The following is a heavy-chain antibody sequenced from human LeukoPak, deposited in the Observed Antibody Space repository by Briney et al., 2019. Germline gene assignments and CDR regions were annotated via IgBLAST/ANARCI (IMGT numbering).Heavy chain of an antibody. D-gene: IGHD5-18*01. Sequence: PGGSLRLSCAGSGFAFGTYAMTWVRQAPGKGLEWLSAISGDGVYIYYSESVKGRFTNSRDNSKSTLYLQMSNLRAEDTAVYYCAKNRATGMAFYDYWGQGIQVTISS. J-gene: IGHJ4*02. CDR1: GFAFGTYA. CDR2: ISGDGVYI. V-gene: IGHV3-23*01. CDR3: AKNRATGMAFYDY.